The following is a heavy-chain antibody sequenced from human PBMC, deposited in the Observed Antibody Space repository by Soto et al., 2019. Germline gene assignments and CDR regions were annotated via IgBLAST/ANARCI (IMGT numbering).Heavy chain of an antibody. D-gene: IGHD3-3*01. Sequence: VASVKVSCKTSGYTFTNHAINWVRQAPGQGLQWMGWISAYSGDTKYAQRFQDRLTVTTDPSTTTAYMELRSLRSDDTAVYYCARDGRAFSIFGETMDVWGQGTTVTVSS. CDR3: ARDGRAFSIFGETMDV. CDR2: ISAYSGDT. V-gene: IGHV1-18*01. J-gene: IGHJ6*02. CDR1: GYTFTNHA.